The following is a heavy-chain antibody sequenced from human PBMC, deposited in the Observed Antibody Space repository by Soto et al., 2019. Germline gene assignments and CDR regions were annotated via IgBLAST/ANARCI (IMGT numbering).Heavy chain of an antibody. V-gene: IGHV4-59*01. Sequence: SETLSLTCTVSAGSITTSYWSWIRQPLGKALEWIGYISYRGSTNYNPSLKSRLTISIDTSESQISLKLTSMTTADTAVYYCASSGIVGREVNTWFDPWGQGTLVTVSS. CDR2: ISYRGST. D-gene: IGHD3-22*01. J-gene: IGHJ5*02. CDR1: AGSITTSY. CDR3: ASSGIVGREVNTWFDP.